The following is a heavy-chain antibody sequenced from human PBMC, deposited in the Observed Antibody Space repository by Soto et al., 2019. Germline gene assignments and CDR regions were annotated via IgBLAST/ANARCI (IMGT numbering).Heavy chain of an antibody. CDR2: ISSSSSYI. CDR1: GFTFSSYS. J-gene: IGHJ4*02. V-gene: IGHV3-21*01. Sequence: NPGGSLRLSCAASGFTFSSYSMNWVRQAPGKGLEWVSSISSSSSYIYYADSVKGRFTISRDNAKNSLYLQMNSLRAEDTAVYYCARDLTDYGDYSAHDYWGQGTLVTVSS. D-gene: IGHD4-17*01. CDR3: ARDLTDYGDYSAHDY.